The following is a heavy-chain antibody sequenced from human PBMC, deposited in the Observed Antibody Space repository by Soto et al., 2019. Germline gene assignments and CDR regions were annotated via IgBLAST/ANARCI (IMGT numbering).Heavy chain of an antibody. CDR1: GYTSTTYY. CDR2: INPSGGTT. J-gene: IGHJ6*02. V-gene: IGHV1-46*01. D-gene: IGHD7-27*01. CDR3: ARGPTAERHYYYYGMDV. Sequence: ASVKVSCKASGYTSTTYYLHWVRQAPGQGPEWMGIINPSGGTTNYAQTFEGRVTMTRDTSTSTVYMELSSLRSDDTAVYYCARGPTAERHYYYYGMDVWGQGTTVTVSS.